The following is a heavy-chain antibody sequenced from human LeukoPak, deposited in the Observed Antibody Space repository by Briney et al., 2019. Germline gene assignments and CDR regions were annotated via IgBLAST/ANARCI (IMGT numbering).Heavy chain of an antibody. Sequence: PSETLSLTCTVSGGSISSYYWSWIRQPAGKGLEWIGRIYTSGSTNYNPSLKSRVTISVDTSKNQFSLKLSSVTAADTAVYYCASNTYDSSGYYLGYHAFDIWGQGTMVTVSS. V-gene: IGHV4-4*07. CDR3: ASNTYDSSGYYLGYHAFDI. CDR2: IYTSGST. CDR1: GGSISSYY. J-gene: IGHJ3*02. D-gene: IGHD3-22*01.